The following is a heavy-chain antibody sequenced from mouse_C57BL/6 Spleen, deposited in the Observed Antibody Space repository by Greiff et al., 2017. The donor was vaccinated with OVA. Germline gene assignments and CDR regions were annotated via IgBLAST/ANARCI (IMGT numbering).Heavy chain of an antibody. CDR2: IYPGSGST. J-gene: IGHJ2*01. Sequence: QVQLQQPGAELVKPGASVKMSCKASGYTFTSYWITWVTQRPGQGLEWIGDIYPGSGSTNYTEKFKSKATLTVDTSSSTAYMQLSSLTSEDSAVYYCARWGGDFDYWGQGTTLTVSS. CDR1: GYTFTSYW. D-gene: IGHD1-1*02. V-gene: IGHV1-55*01. CDR3: ARWGGDFDY.